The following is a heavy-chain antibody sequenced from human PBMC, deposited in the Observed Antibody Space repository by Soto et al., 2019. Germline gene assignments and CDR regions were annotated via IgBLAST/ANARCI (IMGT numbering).Heavy chain of an antibody. CDR2: IRTYSATT. J-gene: IGHJ4*02. V-gene: IGHV1-18*01. CDR3: ARSDGIGAAGPSFDY. D-gene: IGHD6-19*01. Sequence: GSSVKVSCKASGYTFTSDAVSWVRQAPGQGLEWTGWIRTYSATTQYTENRQGRVTMSTDTCTSTGNRELRSLTSDDTAVYYCARSDGIGAAGPSFDYWGQGTLVTVAS. CDR1: GYTFTSDA.